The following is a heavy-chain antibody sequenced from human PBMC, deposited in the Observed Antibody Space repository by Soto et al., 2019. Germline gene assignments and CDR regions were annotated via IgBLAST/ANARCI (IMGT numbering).Heavy chain of an antibody. CDR3: ARGDPTIGPDY. CDR2: IIPILGIA. V-gene: IGHV1-69*02. CDR1: GGTFSNYT. Sequence: GASVKVSCKASGGTFSNYTISWVRQAPGQGLEWMGRIIPILGIANYAQKFQGRVTITADKSTSTAYMELSSLRSEDTAVYYCARGDPTIGPDYWGQGTLVTVSS. D-gene: IGHD5-12*01. J-gene: IGHJ4*02.